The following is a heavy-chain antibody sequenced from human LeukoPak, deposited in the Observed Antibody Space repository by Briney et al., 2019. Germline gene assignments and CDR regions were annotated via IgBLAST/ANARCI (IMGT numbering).Heavy chain of an antibody. Sequence: PSETLSLTCTVSVGSISSGSYYWSWIRQPAGKGLEWIGRIYTSGSTNYNPSLKSRVTISVDTSKNQFSLKLSSVTAADTAVYYCARERDGYNWAYDAFDIWGQGTMVTVSS. V-gene: IGHV4-61*02. D-gene: IGHD5-24*01. CDR3: ARERDGYNWAYDAFDI. J-gene: IGHJ3*02. CDR1: VGSISSGSYY. CDR2: IYTSGST.